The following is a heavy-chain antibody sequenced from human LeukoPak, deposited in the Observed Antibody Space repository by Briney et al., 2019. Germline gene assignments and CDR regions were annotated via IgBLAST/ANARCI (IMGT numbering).Heavy chain of an antibody. CDR3: AKVRGVVMTLSWFDP. V-gene: IGHV4-34*01. D-gene: IGHD3-10*01. CDR2: INHSGKI. CDR1: GGSFSNYY. J-gene: IGHJ5*02. Sequence: SETLSLTCAVSGGSFSNYYWSWIRQPPGKGLEWIGEINHSGKINYNPSLKSRVTMSVDTSKNQFSLKPISVTAADTAVYYCAKVRGVVMTLSWFDPWGQGTLVTVSS.